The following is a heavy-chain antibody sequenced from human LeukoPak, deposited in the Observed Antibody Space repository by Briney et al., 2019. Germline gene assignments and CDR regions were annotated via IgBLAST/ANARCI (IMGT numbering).Heavy chain of an antibody. CDR3: ARESSGGSPNTNWFDP. CDR2: IYYSGST. V-gene: IGHV4-31*03. J-gene: IGHJ5*02. D-gene: IGHD2-15*01. CDR1: GGSISSGGYY. Sequence: PSETLSLTCTVSGGSISSGGYYWSWIRQHPGKGLEWIGYIYYSGSTYYNPSLKSRVTISVDTSKNQFSLKLSSVTAADTAVYYCARESSGGSPNTNWFDPWGQGTLVTVSS.